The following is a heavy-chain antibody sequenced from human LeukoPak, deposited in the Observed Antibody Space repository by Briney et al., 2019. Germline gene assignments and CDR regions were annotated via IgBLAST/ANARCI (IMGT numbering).Heavy chain of an antibody. J-gene: IGHJ4*02. V-gene: IGHV3-23*01. D-gene: IGHD1-26*01. CDR2: IIGSGRTT. CDR1: GFTFISYF. CDR3: VREGRGIVGASAY. Sequence: HPGGSLRLSCAASGFTFISYFMSWVRQAPGKGLEWVATIIGSGRTTNYADAVKGRFTISRDNSKNSLYLQMSSLIVDDTAVYYCVREGRGIVGASAYWGRGTLVAVSS.